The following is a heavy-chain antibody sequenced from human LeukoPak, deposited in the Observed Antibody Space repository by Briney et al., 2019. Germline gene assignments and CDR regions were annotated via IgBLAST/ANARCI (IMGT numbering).Heavy chain of an antibody. CDR1: GDSIGSYY. CDR3: ARGPVPAAAISSGAFDY. J-gene: IGHJ4*02. V-gene: IGHV4-4*07. D-gene: IGHD2-2*01. CDR2: IYTSGST. Sequence: PSDTLSLTCTVSGDSIGSYYWSWIRQPAGKGLEWIGRIYTSGSTNYNPSLTSRVTMSVDTSKNQFSLILSSVTAEDTAVYYCARGPVPAAAISSGAFDYWGQGTLVTVSS.